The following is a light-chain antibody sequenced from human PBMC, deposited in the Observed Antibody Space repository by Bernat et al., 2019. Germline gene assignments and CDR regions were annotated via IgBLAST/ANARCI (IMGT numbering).Light chain of an antibody. Sequence: QSALTQPASVSGYPGQSITVSCTGTSSDVGGFNYVSWYQQHPGKAPKLMISDVSNRPSGVSNRFSGTKSGNTASLTISGLQAEDEADYYCYSWTTNYVYVFGTGTKVTVL. J-gene: IGLJ1*01. V-gene: IGLV2-14*03. CDR1: SSDVGGFNY. CDR3: YSWTTNYVYV. CDR2: DVS.